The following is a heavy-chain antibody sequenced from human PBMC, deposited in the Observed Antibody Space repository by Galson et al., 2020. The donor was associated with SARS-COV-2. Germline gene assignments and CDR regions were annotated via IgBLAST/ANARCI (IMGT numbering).Heavy chain of an antibody. CDR3: AKDGGYSYGSDYYYYGMDV. CDR1: GFTFSSYG. J-gene: IGHJ6*02. CDR2: IWYDGSNK. Sequence: GESLKISCAASGFTFSSYGMHWVRQAPGKGLEWVAVIWYDGSNKYYADSVKGRFTISIDNSKNTLYLQMNSLRAEDTAVYYCAKDGGYSYGSDYYYYGMDVWGQGTTVTVSS. V-gene: IGHV3-33*06. D-gene: IGHD5-18*01.